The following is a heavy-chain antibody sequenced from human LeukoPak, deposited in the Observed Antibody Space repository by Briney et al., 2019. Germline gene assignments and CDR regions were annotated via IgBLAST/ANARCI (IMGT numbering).Heavy chain of an antibody. Sequence: SETLSLTCAVYGGSFSGYYWSWIRQPPGKGLEWIGEINHSGSTNYNPSLKSRVTISVDTSKNQFSLKLSSVTAADTAVYHCARGRGIGPRRSFDYWGQGTLVTVSS. D-gene: IGHD3-10*01. J-gene: IGHJ4*02. CDR3: ARGRGIGPRRSFDY. CDR2: INHSGST. V-gene: IGHV4-34*01. CDR1: GGSFSGYY.